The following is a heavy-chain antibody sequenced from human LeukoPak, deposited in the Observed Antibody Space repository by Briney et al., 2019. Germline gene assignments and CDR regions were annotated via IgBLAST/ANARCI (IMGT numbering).Heavy chain of an antibody. J-gene: IGHJ6*03. CDR2: IKQYGSEK. CDR1: GFTFSIYW. V-gene: IGHV3-7*01. Sequence: PGGSLRLSCAPSGFTFSIYWMSWVRQAPRKGLEWVANIKQYGSEKYYMGSVKGRFTISRDNAKNSLYLQMNSLRAEDTAVYYCTREGSIAAAGYYYYYYMDVWGKGTTVTVSS. CDR3: TREGSIAAAGYYYYYYMDV. D-gene: IGHD6-13*01.